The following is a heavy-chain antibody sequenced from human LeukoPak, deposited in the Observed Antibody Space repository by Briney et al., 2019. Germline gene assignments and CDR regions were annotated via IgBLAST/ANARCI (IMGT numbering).Heavy chain of an antibody. CDR1: GFTFSSYG. Sequence: GRSLRLSCAASGFTFSSYGMHWVRQAPGKGLEWVAVISYDGSNKYYADSVKGRFTISRDNSKNTLYLQMNSLRAEDTAVYYCAKSGLNRFDYWGQGTLVTVSS. J-gene: IGHJ4*02. CDR3: AKSGLNRFDY. V-gene: IGHV3-30*18. CDR2: ISYDGSNK. D-gene: IGHD2-15*01.